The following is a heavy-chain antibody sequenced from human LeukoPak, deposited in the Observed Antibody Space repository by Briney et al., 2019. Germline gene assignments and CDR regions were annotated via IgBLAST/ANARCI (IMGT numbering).Heavy chain of an antibody. V-gene: IGHV5-51*01. CDR2: IYPGDSDT. Sequence: GESLKISCKGSGYSSTSYWIGWVRQMPGKGLEWMGIIYPGDSDTRYSPSFQGQVTTSADKSLSTAYLQWSSLKASDTAMYYCARQSAYDTTAKDSFDIWGQGTMVTVSS. CDR1: GYSSTSYW. J-gene: IGHJ3*02. D-gene: IGHD5-12*01. CDR3: ARQSAYDTTAKDSFDI.